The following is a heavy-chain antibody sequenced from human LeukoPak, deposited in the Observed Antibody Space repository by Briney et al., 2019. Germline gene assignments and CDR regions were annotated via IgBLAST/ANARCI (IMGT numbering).Heavy chain of an antibody. CDR3: ARDSYQDYYGRFDP. J-gene: IGHJ5*02. D-gene: IGHD3-10*01. CDR1: GYTFTSNY. Sequence: ASVKVSCKASGYTFTSNYIHWVRQAPGQGLEWMGMIYPRDGSTSYAQKFQGRVTVTRDTSTSTVHMELSGLRSEDTAMYYCARDSYQDYYGRFDPWGQGTLVIVSS. V-gene: IGHV1-46*01. CDR2: IYPRDGST.